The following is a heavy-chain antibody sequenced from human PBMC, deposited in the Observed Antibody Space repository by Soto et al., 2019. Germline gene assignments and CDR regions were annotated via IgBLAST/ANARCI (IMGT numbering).Heavy chain of an antibody. J-gene: IGHJ3*02. D-gene: IGHD5-18*01. CDR3: VKWSYGYFAFDI. Sequence: GSLRLSCSASGFTFSSYAMHWVRQAPGKGLEYVSAISSNGGSTYYADSVKGRFTISRDNSKNTLYLQMSSLRAEDTAVYYCVKWSYGYFAFDIWGQGTMVTVSS. CDR1: GFTFSSYA. V-gene: IGHV3-64D*06. CDR2: ISSNGGST.